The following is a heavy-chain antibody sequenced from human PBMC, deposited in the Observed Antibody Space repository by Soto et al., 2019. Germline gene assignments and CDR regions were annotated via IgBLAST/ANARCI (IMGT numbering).Heavy chain of an antibody. D-gene: IGHD5-12*01. Sequence: GGSLRLSCAASGFTFSSYSMNWVRQAPGKGLEWVSYISSSSSTIYYADSVKGRFTISRDNAKNSLYLQMNSLRAEDTAVYYCARDRVGIVATIEGPSGDYWGQGTLVTVS. CDR2: ISSSSSTI. V-gene: IGHV3-48*01. J-gene: IGHJ4*02. CDR1: GFTFSSYS. CDR3: ARDRVGIVATIEGPSGDY.